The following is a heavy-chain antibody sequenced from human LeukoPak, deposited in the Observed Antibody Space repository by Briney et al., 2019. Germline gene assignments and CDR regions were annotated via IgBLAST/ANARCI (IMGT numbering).Heavy chain of an antibody. CDR3: AKDTEAVAVSGHFDS. V-gene: IGHV3-9*01. D-gene: IGHD6-19*01. CDR2: ISMSSGSI. J-gene: IGHJ4*02. Sequence: SLRLSCAASGFRFDDYAMHWVRQAPGKGLEWVSGISMSSGSIGYADSVKSRFTISRDNAKNSLYLQMNSLRAEDTALYYCAKDTEAVAVSGHFDSWGQGTLVTVSS. CDR1: GFRFDDYA.